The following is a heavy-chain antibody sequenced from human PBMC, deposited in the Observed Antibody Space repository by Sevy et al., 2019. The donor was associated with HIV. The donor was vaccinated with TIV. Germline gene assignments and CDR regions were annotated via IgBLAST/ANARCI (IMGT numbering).Heavy chain of an antibody. J-gene: IGHJ6*02. Sequence: GGSLRLSCAASGFTFSSYWMSWVRQAPGKGLEWVANIKQDGSEKYYVDSVKGRFTISRDNAKNSLYLQMNSLRAEDTAGYYCARDEGHYDFWSGYYPPYGMDVWGQGTTVTVSS. D-gene: IGHD3-3*01. CDR3: ARDEGHYDFWSGYYPPYGMDV. V-gene: IGHV3-7*01. CDR1: GFTFSSYW. CDR2: IKQDGSEK.